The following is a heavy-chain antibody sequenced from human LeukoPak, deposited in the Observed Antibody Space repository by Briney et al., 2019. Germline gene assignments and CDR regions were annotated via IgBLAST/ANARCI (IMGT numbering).Heavy chain of an antibody. J-gene: IGHJ5*02. V-gene: IGHV1-18*01. CDR1: GYIFTSYG. CDR2: ISAYNGNT. CDR3: AKDWHILTGRNCFDP. Sequence: ASVKVSCKASGYIFTSYGLSWVRQAPGQGLEWMGWISAYNGNTKYALKLQGRVTMTTDTSTSTAYMELRSLRFDDTAIYYCAKDWHILTGRNCFDPWGQGTLVTVSS. D-gene: IGHD3-9*01.